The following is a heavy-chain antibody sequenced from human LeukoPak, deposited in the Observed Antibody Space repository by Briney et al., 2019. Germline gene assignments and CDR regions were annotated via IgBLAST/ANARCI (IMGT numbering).Heavy chain of an antibody. J-gene: IGHJ4*02. V-gene: IGHV3-30-3*01. Sequence: PGGSLRLSCAASGFTFSSYAMHWVRQAPGKGLEWVAVISYDGSNKYYADSVKGRFTISRDNSKNTLYLQVHSLRAEDTAVYYCARDFDKQWLGLIDYWGQGTLVTVSS. CDR2: ISYDGSNK. CDR3: ARDFDKQWLGLIDY. CDR1: GFTFSSYA. D-gene: IGHD6-19*01.